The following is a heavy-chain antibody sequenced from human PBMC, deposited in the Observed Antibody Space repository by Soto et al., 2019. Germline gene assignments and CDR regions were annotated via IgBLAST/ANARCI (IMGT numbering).Heavy chain of an antibody. V-gene: IGHV1-69*08. CDR1: GGTFSSYT. Sequence: QVQLVQSGAEVKKPGSSVKVSCKASGGTFSSYTISLVRQAPGQGLEWMGRIIPILGIANYAQKFQGRVTITADKSTSTAYMELSSLRSEDTAVYYCARDGEWREGYWGQGTLVTVSS. CDR2: IIPILGIA. J-gene: IGHJ4*02. CDR3: ARDGEWREGY. D-gene: IGHD2-8*01.